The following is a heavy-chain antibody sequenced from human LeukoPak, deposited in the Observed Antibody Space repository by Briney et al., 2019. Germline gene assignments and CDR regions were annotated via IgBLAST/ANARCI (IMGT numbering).Heavy chain of an antibody. V-gene: IGHV1-46*01. CDR3: ARGRWGSGSYYAHYSFDY. J-gene: IGHJ4*02. CDR2: INPSGGST. Sequence: ASVKVSCKASGYTFTSYYMHWVRQAPGQGLEWMGIINPSGGSTSYAQKFQGRVTMTRDMSTSTVYMELSSLRSEDTAVYYCARGRWGSGSYYAHYSFDYWGQGTLVTVSS. CDR1: GYTFTSYY. D-gene: IGHD3-10*01.